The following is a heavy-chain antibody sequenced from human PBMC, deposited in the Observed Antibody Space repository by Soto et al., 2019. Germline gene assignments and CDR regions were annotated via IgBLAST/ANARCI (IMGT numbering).Heavy chain of an antibody. J-gene: IGHJ4*01. D-gene: IGHD2-21*01. V-gene: IGHV3-48*02. CDR2: INGSSSTM. CDR1: GFTFGIYS. Sequence: EVQLVESGGGLVQRGGSLRLSCAASGFTFGIYSMNWVRKAPGKGLEWISYINGSSSTMYYADSVKGRFIISRDNADISLYLLMNSLRDADTAVYYCARGDRFRCSGDRFFPDGLFLTRGHGTLVTVSA. CDR3: ARGDRFRCSGDRFFPDGLFLT.